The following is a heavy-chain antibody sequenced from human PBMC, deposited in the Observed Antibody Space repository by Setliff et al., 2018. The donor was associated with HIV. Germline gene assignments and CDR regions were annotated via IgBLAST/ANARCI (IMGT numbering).Heavy chain of an antibody. Sequence: SETLSLTCTVSGASFIRSRYYWXWXRQPAGKGXEWIGHVYTTGSASYNPSLESRVTILEALSKNQFSLNLDSVTAADTAVYFCARALAGGSGWNYFDLWGPGTLVTVS. D-gene: IGHD6-19*01. V-gene: IGHV4-61*09. J-gene: IGHJ4*02. CDR1: GASFIRSRYY. CDR3: ARALAGGSGWNYFDL. CDR2: VYTTGSA.